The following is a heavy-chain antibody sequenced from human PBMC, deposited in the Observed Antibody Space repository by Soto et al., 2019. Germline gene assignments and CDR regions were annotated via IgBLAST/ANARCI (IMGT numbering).Heavy chain of an antibody. Sequence: PGESLKISCKGSGYSFTSYWISWVRQMPGKGLEWMGRIDPSDSYTNYSPSLQGHVTISADKSISTAYLQWSSLKASDTAMYYCASPSGWTGAAHGMDVWGQGTTVTVSS. CDR1: GYSFTSYW. J-gene: IGHJ6*02. D-gene: IGHD6-19*01. V-gene: IGHV5-10-1*01. CDR3: ASPSGWTGAAHGMDV. CDR2: IDPSDSYT.